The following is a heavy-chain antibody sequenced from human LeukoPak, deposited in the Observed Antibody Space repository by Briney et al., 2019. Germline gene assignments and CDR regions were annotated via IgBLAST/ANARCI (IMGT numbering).Heavy chain of an antibody. CDR2: INAGSGDT. CDR3: ARTARIAATVGDYFDY. D-gene: IGHD6-13*01. Sequence: ASVKVSCKASGYTFTSHAIHWVRQAPGQRPEWMGWINAGSGDTKCSQNLEGRVTITRDTSASTAYMELSSLKSEDTAVYYCARTARIAATVGDYFDYWGQGTQVTVSS. V-gene: IGHV1-3*01. CDR1: GYTFTSHA. J-gene: IGHJ4*02.